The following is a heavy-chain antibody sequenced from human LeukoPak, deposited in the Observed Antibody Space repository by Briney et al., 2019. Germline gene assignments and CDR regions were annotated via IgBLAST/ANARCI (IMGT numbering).Heavy chain of an antibody. D-gene: IGHD3-22*01. J-gene: IGHJ6*03. CDR3: AKDYYDSSGYYYYYYYMDV. V-gene: IGHV3-23*01. CDR2: ISGSGGST. CDR1: GDSISNGR. Sequence: ETLSLTCAVSGDSISNGRWWSWVRQAPGKGLEWVSAISGSGGSTYYADSVKGRFTISRDNSKNALYLQMNSLRAEDTAVYYCAKDYYDSSGYYYYYYYMDVWGKGTTVTVSS.